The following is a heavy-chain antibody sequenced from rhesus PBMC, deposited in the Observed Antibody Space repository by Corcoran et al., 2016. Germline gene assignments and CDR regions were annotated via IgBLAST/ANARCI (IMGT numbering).Heavy chain of an antibody. V-gene: IGHV4-173*01. J-gene: IGHJ5-1*01. CDR3: ARYYYSGSYYYNRFDV. Sequence: QLQLQESGPGLVKPSEPLSLTCAFSGGSTSRNYWSWIRQPPGQALEWIGRLSGSGGSTDYNPSLKSRVTISTDTSKNQFSLKLSSVTAADTAVYYCARYYYSGSYYYNRFDVWGPGVLVTVSS. CDR2: LSGSGGST. CDR1: GGSTSRNY. D-gene: IGHD3-16*01.